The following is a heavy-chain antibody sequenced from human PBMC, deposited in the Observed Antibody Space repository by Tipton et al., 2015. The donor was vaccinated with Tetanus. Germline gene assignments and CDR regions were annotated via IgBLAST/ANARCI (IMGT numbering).Heavy chain of an antibody. Sequence: QLVQSGAEVKKPGESLAISCKGSGYSFTTYWITWARQMPGKGLEWMGRIDPIDSYTNYSPSLQGPITISADTSISTASLQWSSLKASATAISYCARHLGTVAGSDYWGQGTLVTVSS. CDR2: IDPIDSYT. J-gene: IGHJ4*02. D-gene: IGHD6-19*01. CDR1: GYSFTTYW. CDR3: ARHLGTVAGSDY. V-gene: IGHV5-10-1*01.